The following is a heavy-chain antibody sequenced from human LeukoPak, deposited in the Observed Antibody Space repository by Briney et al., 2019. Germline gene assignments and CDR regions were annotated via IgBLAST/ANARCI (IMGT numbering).Heavy chain of an antibody. CDR2: ISAYNGNT. J-gene: IGHJ4*02. Sequence: GASVKVSCKASGYTFTSYGISWVRQAPGQGLEWMGWISAYNGNTNYAQKLQGRVTMTTDTSTSTAYMELRSLRSDDTAVYYCAREPLSGYYDSSGYPHMAIYYFDYWGQGTLVTVSS. V-gene: IGHV1-18*01. D-gene: IGHD3-22*01. CDR3: AREPLSGYYDSSGYPHMAIYYFDY. CDR1: GYTFTSYG.